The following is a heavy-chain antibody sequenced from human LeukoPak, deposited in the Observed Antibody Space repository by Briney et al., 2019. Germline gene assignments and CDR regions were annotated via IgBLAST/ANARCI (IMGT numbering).Heavy chain of an antibody. Sequence: GGSLRLSCAASGYTFSSYSINWVREAPGKGLEWVSSISVRSNYIYYADSVRGRFRISRDDARDSLYLQMNSLRAEDTAVYYCVRLRRNSDTTGFYYYYDFWGQGTLVTVSS. CDR2: ISVRSNYI. J-gene: IGHJ4*02. D-gene: IGHD3-22*01. CDR3: VRLRRNSDTTGFYYYYDF. CDR1: GYTFSSYS. V-gene: IGHV3-21*01.